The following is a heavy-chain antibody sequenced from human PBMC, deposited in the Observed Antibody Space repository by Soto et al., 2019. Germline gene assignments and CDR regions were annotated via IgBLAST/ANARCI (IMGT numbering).Heavy chain of an antibody. CDR1: GFTFSSYW. D-gene: IGHD4-4*01. Sequence: EVQLVESGGGLVQPGGSLRLSCGASGFTFSSYWMHWVRQAPGKGLVWVSRINSDGSSADYADSVKGRFTISRDNAKDTLFLQMNSLRAEDTAVYYCARNQDMTTVSSFGNWGQGTLVTVSS. J-gene: IGHJ4*02. CDR3: ARNQDMTTVSSFGN. V-gene: IGHV3-74*01. CDR2: INSDGSSA.